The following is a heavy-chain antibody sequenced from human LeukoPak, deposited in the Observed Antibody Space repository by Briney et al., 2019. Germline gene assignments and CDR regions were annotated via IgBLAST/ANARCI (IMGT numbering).Heavy chain of an antibody. D-gene: IGHD3-22*01. CDR2: ISSSSSYI. CDR1: GFTFSSYS. V-gene: IGHV3-21*04. CDR3: AKDRYDSSGPFDY. J-gene: IGHJ4*02. Sequence: GGSLRLSCAASGFTFSSYSMNWVRQAPGKGLEWVSSISSSSSYIYYADSVKGRFTISRDNAKNSLYLQMNSLRAKDTALYYCAKDRYDSSGPFDYWGQGTLVTVSS.